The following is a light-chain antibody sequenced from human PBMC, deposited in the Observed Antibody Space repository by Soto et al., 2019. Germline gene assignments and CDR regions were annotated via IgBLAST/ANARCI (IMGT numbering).Light chain of an antibody. J-gene: IGKJ3*01. CDR2: AAS. V-gene: IGKV1-9*01. CDR3: QQLISYPFT. CDR1: QGISSY. Sequence: DIQLTQSPSFLSASVGDSVTITCRASQGISSYLAWYQQKPGKAPNLLIYAASTLQNGVPSRFSGSGSGTEFTLTISSLQPEDFGTTYYCQQLISYPFTFGPGTKVVIK.